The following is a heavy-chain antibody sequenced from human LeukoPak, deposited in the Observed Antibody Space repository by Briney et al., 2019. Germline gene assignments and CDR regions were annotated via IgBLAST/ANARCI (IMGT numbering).Heavy chain of an antibody. CDR3: AREGLRGRRYHDILTGPDWFDP. CDR1: GGSISSSSYY. D-gene: IGHD3-9*01. CDR2: IYYSGRT. Sequence: SETLSLTCTVSGGSISSSSYYWGWIRQPSGKGLEWIGSIYYSGRTYYNPSLESRVTISVDTSKNQFSLKLRSVTAADTAVYYCAREGLRGRRYHDILTGPDWFDPWGQGTLVTVSS. V-gene: IGHV4-39*07. J-gene: IGHJ5*02.